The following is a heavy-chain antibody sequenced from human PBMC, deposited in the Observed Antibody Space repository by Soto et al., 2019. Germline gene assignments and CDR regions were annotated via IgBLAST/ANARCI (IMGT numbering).Heavy chain of an antibody. J-gene: IGHJ4*02. Sequence: GGSLRLSCAASGFTFSSYTIQCVRQAAGKVLELLALIWFDGSNKYYADSVKGRFSISRDNAKKTLYLQMNSLRAEDTAVYYCERDLGYNYGRHFAYWGEGTLVTVS. CDR3: ERDLGYNYGRHFAY. CDR1: GFTFSSYT. V-gene: IGHV3-33*01. D-gene: IGHD5-18*01. CDR2: IWFDGSNK.